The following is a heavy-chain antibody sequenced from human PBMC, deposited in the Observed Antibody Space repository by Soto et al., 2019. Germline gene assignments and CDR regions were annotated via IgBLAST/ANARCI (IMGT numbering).Heavy chain of an antibody. CDR3: ARSRESVGNWFDP. CDR2: INPNSGGT. Sequence: QVQLVQSGAEVKKPGASVKVSCKAYGYNFTGYYMHWVRQAPGQGLEWMGWINPNSGGTNYAQKFQGRVTRARDTSISTAYRELSRLRSDDTAVYYCARSRESVGNWFDPWGQGTLVTVSS. V-gene: IGHV1-2*02. CDR1: GYNFTGYY. J-gene: IGHJ5*02.